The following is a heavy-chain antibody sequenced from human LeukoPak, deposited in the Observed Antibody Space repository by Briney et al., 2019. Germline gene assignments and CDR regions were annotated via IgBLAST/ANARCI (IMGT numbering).Heavy chain of an antibody. CDR2: ISSSGSTI. J-gene: IGHJ4*02. V-gene: IGHV3-48*03. Sequence: GGSLRLSCAASGFTFSSYEMNWVRQAPGKGLEWVSYISSSGSTIYYADSVKGRFTISRDNAKNSLYLQMNSLRAEDTGVYYCARFSYYYDSSGPEDWGQGTLVTVSS. CDR1: GFTFSSYE. D-gene: IGHD3-22*01. CDR3: ARFSYYYDSSGPED.